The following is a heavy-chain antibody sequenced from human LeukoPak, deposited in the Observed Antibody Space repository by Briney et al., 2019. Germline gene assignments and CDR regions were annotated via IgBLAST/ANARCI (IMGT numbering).Heavy chain of an antibody. Sequence: PGGSLRLSCVASGFTTSSNYMSWVRQAPGKGLEWISVIYTGGSTSYADSVKGRFTISRDSSTNTLFLQMNSLRAEDTAVYYCARASTLRTGDAHWGQGILVTVSS. D-gene: IGHD7-27*01. CDR2: IYTGGST. V-gene: IGHV3-66*01. CDR3: ARASTLRTGDAH. J-gene: IGHJ4*02. CDR1: GFTTSSNY.